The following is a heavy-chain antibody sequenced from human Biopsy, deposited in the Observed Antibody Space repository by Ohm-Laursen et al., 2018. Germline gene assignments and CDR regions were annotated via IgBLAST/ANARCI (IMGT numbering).Heavy chain of an antibody. Sequence: SVKVSCKASGYSFSTYDVNWVRQARGQGLEWMGWMIPSSGKTGYAQRFQGRVTLTMNTSISTAYMELSGLRSEDTAVYFCARGYSRRVSIFEASIYWFDTWGQGTMVTVSS. J-gene: IGHJ5*02. CDR2: MIPSSGKT. CDR1: GYSFSTYD. D-gene: IGHD6-6*01. CDR3: ARGYSRRVSIFEASIYWFDT. V-gene: IGHV1-8*01.